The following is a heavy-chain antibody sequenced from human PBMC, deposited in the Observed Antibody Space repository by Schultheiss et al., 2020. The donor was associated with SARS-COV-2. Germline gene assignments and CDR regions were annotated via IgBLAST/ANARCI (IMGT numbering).Heavy chain of an antibody. J-gene: IGHJ2*01. CDR1: GFTVSSNY. CDR2: IKQDGSEK. CDR3: ARDLPYGDYWYFDL. V-gene: IGHV3-7*01. Sequence: GGSLRLSCAASGFTVSSNYMSWVRQAPGKGLEWVANIKQDGSEKYYVDSVKGRFTISRDNAKNSLYLQMNSLRAEDTAVYYCARDLPYGDYWYFDLWGRGTLVTVSS. D-gene: IGHD4-17*01.